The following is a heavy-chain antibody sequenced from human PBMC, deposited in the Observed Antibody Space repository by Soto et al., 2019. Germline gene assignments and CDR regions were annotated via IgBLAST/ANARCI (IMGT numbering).Heavy chain of an antibody. V-gene: IGHV4-61*08. J-gene: IGHJ6*02. CDR2: IYYSGSS. Sequence: PSETLSLSCAVSGGSISSGGYSWSWIRQPPGKGLEWIAYIYYSGSSNSNPSLKSRVTISVDTSKNQFSLKLSSVTAADTAVYYCARGGSYYYYYGLDVWGQGTTVTVSS. D-gene: IGHD1-26*01. CDR1: GGSISSGGYS. CDR3: ARGGSYYYYYGLDV.